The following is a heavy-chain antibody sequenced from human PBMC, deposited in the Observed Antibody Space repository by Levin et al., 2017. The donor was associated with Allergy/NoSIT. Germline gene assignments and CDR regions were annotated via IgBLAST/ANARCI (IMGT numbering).Heavy chain of an antibody. D-gene: IGHD5-12*01. CDR2: ISTIGT. CDR3: AKRNEDLGRYSQAFDI. J-gene: IGHJ3*02. Sequence: GGSLRLSCAASGFTFSTYAMIWVRLAPGKGLEWVSSISTIGTHYADSVKGRFTISRDNSRTTLSLQMNSLRVEDTAVYYCAKRNEDLGRYSQAFDIWGQGTMATVPS. V-gene: IGHV3-23*01. CDR1: GFTFSTYA.